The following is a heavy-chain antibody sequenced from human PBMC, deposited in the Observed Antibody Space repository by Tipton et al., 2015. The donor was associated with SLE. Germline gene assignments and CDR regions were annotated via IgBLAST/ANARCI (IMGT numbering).Heavy chain of an antibody. CDR1: GFSISSGYY. J-gene: IGHJ2*01. D-gene: IGHD6-19*01. V-gene: IGHV4-38-2*01. Sequence: TLSLTCAVSGFSISSGYYWGWIRQSPGKGLEWIGSIYHSGTANYNPSLKSRVTMSVDSSKTEFSLKLTSVTAADAAVYYCARASSGSAQRRWYFDRWGRGTLVTVSS. CDR2: IYHSGTA. CDR3: ARASSGSAQRRWYFDR.